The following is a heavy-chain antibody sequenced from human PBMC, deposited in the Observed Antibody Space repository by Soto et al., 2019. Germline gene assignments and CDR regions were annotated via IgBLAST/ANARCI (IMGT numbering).Heavy chain of an antibody. V-gene: IGHV3-7*05. CDR3: ARDPGISSGWYYFDY. J-gene: IGHJ4*02. D-gene: IGHD6-19*01. CDR2: VKQDGSAI. Sequence: EVHLVESGGGLVQSGGSLRLSCAASGFTFSNLWMTWVRQAPGKGLEWVASVKQDGSAIYYGDSVKGRFTISRDNAKNSLFLQLNSLRAEDTAMYYCARDPGISSGWYYFDYWGQGTLVTVSS. CDR1: GFTFSNLW.